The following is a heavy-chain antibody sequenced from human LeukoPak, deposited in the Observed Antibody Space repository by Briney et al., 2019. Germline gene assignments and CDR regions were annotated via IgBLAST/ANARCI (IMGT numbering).Heavy chain of an antibody. CDR3: ARRHRSSWSDVDY. J-gene: IGHJ4*02. Sequence: SETLSLTCSVSGDSISSSSYYWDWIRQPPGKGLEWIGTIHYSGSTYSIPSLKSRVAISVDTSKNQFSLKLSSVTAADTAVYYCARRHRSSWSDVDYWGQGTRLTVSS. V-gene: IGHV4-39*01. D-gene: IGHD6-13*01. CDR2: IHYSGST. CDR1: GDSISSSSYY.